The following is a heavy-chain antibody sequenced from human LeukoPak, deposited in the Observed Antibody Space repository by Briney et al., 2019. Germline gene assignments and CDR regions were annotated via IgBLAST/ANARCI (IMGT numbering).Heavy chain of an antibody. J-gene: IGHJ4*02. Sequence: PGGSLKLSCAASGFTFSNYAMNWVRPAPGKGLEWASSISSSSKEKDYADSVKGRFTISRDNAKKSLYLEMNSLRDEDTAMYYCASQVGHCRGGSCSGYWGQGTLVTVSS. CDR3: ASQVGHCRGGSCSGY. CDR1: GFTFSNYA. V-gene: IGHV3-21*01. CDR2: ISSSSKEK. D-gene: IGHD2-15*01.